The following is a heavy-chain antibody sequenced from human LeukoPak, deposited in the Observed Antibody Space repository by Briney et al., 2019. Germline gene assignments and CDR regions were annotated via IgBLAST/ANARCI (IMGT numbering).Heavy chain of an antibody. CDR3: AREHCSGGSCYSRLSINWFDP. V-gene: IGHV4-30-2*05. CDR1: GGSISSGGYS. CDR2: IYYSGST. D-gene: IGHD2-15*01. J-gene: IGHJ5*02. Sequence: SETLSLTCAVSGGSISSGGYSWSWIRQPPGKGLEWIGYIYYSGSTYYNPSLKSRVTISVDTSKNQFSLKLSSVTAADTAVYYCAREHCSGGSCYSRLSINWFDPWGQGTLVTVSS.